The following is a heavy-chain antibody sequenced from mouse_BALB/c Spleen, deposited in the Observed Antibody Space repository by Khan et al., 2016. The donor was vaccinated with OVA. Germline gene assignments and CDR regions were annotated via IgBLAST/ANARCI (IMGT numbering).Heavy chain of an antibody. CDR3: ARRGYDYGRGALFAY. V-gene: IGHV2-2*02. CDR1: GFSLTNYS. Sequence: VKLEESGPGLVQPSQSLSITCTVSGFSLTNYSVHWVRQSPGKGLEWLGVIWRAGSTDYNAAFISRLTISKDNSRSQVFLKMNSLQPNDTAIYYCARRGYDYGRGALFAYWGQGTLVTVSA. D-gene: IGHD2-4*01. CDR2: IWRAGST. J-gene: IGHJ3*01.